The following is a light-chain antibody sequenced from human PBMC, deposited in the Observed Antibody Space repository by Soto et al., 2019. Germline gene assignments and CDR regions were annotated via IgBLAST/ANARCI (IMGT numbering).Light chain of an antibody. J-gene: IGKJ1*01. V-gene: IGKV3-15*01. CDR3: QQYNNWPPWT. CDR2: GAS. Sequence: EIVMTQSPATLSVSPGERATLSCKASQSVSGNLAWYQQKPGQAPRLLIYGASTRATAIPARFSGSGSGTEFTLTISSLQSEDFAVYYCQQYNNWPPWTFGQGTKVEIK. CDR1: QSVSGN.